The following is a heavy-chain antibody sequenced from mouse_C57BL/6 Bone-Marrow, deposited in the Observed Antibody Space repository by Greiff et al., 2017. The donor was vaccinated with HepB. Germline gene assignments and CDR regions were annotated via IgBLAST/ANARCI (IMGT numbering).Heavy chain of an antibody. CDR2: IYPRDGST. J-gene: IGHJ3*01. V-gene: IGHV1-78*01. D-gene: IGHD1-1*01. Sequence: VQLQQSDAELVKPGASVKISCKVSGYTFTDHTIHWLKQSPEQGLEWIGYIYPRDGSTKYNEKFKGKATLTADKSSSTAYMQLNSLTSEDSAVYFCARGRHGSSYGEAWFAYWGQGTLVTVSA. CDR3: ARGRHGSSYGEAWFAY. CDR1: GYTFTDHT.